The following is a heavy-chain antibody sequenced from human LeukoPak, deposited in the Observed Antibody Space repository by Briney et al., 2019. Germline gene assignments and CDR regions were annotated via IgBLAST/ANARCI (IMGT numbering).Heavy chain of an antibody. Sequence: SETLSLTCTVSGGSISSYYWSWIRQPPGKGLEWIGYIYYSGSTNYNPSLKSRVTISVDTSKNQFSLKLSSVTAAVTAVYYCARSRGGDQLGFDPWGQGTLVTVSS. D-gene: IGHD1-1*01. CDR3: ARSRGGDQLGFDP. CDR2: IYYSGST. CDR1: GGSISSYY. J-gene: IGHJ5*02. V-gene: IGHV4-59*01.